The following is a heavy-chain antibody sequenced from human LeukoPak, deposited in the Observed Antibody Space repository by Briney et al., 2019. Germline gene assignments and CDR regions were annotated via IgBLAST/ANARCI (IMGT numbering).Heavy chain of an antibody. D-gene: IGHD3-10*01. CDR3: AKVWITMVRGAPFDY. V-gene: IGHV3-23*01. Sequence: PGGSLRLSCAASEFTVSSNYMSWVRQAPGKGLEWVSAISGSGGSTYYADSVKGRFTISRDNSKNTLYLQMNSLRAEDTAVYYCAKVWITMVRGAPFDYWGQGTLVTVSS. J-gene: IGHJ4*02. CDR1: EFTVSSNY. CDR2: ISGSGGST.